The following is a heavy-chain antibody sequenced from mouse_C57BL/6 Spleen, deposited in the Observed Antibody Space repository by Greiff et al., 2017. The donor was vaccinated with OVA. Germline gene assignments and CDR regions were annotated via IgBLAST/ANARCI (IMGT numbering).Heavy chain of an antibody. CDR2: ISSGGDYI. Sequence: DVMLVESGEGLVKPGGSLTLSCAASGFTFSSYAMSWVRQTPEKRLEWVAYISSGGDYIYYADTVKGRFTISRDNARNTLYLQMSSLKSEDTAMYYCTRGGYYGSSPFDYWGQGTTLTVSS. D-gene: IGHD1-1*01. J-gene: IGHJ2*01. CDR1: GFTFSSYA. V-gene: IGHV5-9-1*02. CDR3: TRGGYYGSSPFDY.